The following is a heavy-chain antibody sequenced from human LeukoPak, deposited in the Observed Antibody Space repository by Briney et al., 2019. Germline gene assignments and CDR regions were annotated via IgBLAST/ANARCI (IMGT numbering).Heavy chain of an antibody. CDR2: ISWNSGSI. V-gene: IGHV3-9*01. CDR3: AKDIAMTTVTPGWFDP. CDR1: GYTLTELS. J-gene: IGHJ5*02. Sequence: SCKVSGYTLTELSMHWVRQAPGKGLEWVSGISWNSGSIGYADSVKGRFTISRDNAKNSLYLQMNSLRAEDTALYYCAKDIAMTTVTPGWFDPWGQGTLVTVSS. D-gene: IGHD4-17*01.